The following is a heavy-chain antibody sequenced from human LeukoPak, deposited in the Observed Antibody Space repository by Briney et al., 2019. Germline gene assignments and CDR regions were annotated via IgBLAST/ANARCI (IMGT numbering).Heavy chain of an antibody. CDR1: GGTFISYA. CDR3: ARGGSSWSLPFYMDV. D-gene: IGHD6-13*01. Sequence: SVKVSCKASGGTFISYAISWVRQAPGQGLEWMGGIIPIFGTANYAQKFQGRVTITADESTSTAYMELSSLRSEDTAVYYCARGGSSWSLPFYMDVWGQGTTVTVSS. J-gene: IGHJ6*02. V-gene: IGHV1-69*01. CDR2: IIPIFGTA.